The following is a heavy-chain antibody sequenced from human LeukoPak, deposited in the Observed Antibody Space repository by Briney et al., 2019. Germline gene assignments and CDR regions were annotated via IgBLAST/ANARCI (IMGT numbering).Heavy chain of an antibody. CDR3: ARHGSGVVTAMPAKPRNFDP. J-gene: IGHJ5*02. V-gene: IGHV4-39*01. CDR2: IYYSGST. Sequence: PSETLSLTCTVSGGSISSSSYYWGWIRQPPGKGLEWIGSIYYSGSTYYNPSLKSRVTISVDTSKNQFSLRLSSVTAADTAVYYCARHGSGVVTAMPAKPRNFDPWGQGTLVTVSS. CDR1: GGSISSSSYY. D-gene: IGHD2-21*02.